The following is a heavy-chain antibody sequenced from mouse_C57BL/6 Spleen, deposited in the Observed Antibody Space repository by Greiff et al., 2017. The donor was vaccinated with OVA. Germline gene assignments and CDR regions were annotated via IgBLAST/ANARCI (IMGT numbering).Heavy chain of an antibody. CDR3: ARIYSNYEGDYAMDY. Sequence: EVKVVESGGGLVQPGGSLKLSCAASGFTFSDYGMAWGRQAPRKGPGGVAFISNLAYSIYYADTVTGRFTISRENAKNTLYLEMSSLRSEDTAMYYCARIYSNYEGDYAMDYWGQGTSVTVSS. CDR1: GFTFSDYG. J-gene: IGHJ4*01. V-gene: IGHV5-15*01. D-gene: IGHD2-5*01. CDR2: ISNLAYSI.